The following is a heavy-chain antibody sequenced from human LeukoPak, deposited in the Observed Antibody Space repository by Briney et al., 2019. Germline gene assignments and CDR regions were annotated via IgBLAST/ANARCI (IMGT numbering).Heavy chain of an antibody. Sequence: PSETLSLTCSVSGASVRGSYWSWIRQPAGRGLEWIGRIYSSGSVNYNPSLKSRVTMSIDTSQNQFSLKLNSATAADTAVYYCARQGHCSGTTCYGADYWGQGTLVTVSS. J-gene: IGHJ4*02. V-gene: IGHV4-4*07. CDR2: IYSSGSV. CDR1: GASVRGSY. CDR3: ARQGHCSGTTCYGADY. D-gene: IGHD2-2*01.